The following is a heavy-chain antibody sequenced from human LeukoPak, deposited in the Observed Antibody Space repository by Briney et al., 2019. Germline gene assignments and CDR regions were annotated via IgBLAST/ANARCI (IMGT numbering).Heavy chain of an antibody. CDR1: GFPFISFS. CDR3: AREIYDPRDMPLDH. J-gene: IGHJ4*02. Sequence: PGGSLRLSCAASGFPFISFSNHWVRQAPGKGLEWVSSISSNRAKIFYADSVKGRFAISRDNARNSVYLQMNSLRAEDTALYFCAREIYDPRDMPLDHWGQGALVTVSS. V-gene: IGHV3-21*01. D-gene: IGHD3-16*01. CDR2: ISSNRAKI.